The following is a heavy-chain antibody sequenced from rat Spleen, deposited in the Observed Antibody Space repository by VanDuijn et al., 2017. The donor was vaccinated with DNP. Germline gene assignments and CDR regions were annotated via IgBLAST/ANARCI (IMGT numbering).Heavy chain of an antibody. J-gene: IGHJ2*01. CDR3: ARRDWGFDY. Sequence: EVQLVESGGGLVQPGRSLKLSCAVSGLNFNDYWMGWVRQAPTKGLEWVATITPGGGNTYYRDSVKGRFTISRDNAKSTLYLQMNSLRSEDMATYYCARRDWGFDYWGQGVLVTVSS. CDR1: GLNFNDYW. V-gene: IGHV5-25*01. CDR2: ITPGGGNT. D-gene: IGHD5-1*01.